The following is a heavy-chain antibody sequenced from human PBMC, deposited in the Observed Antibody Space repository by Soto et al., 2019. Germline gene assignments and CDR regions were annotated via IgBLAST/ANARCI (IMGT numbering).Heavy chain of an antibody. CDR2: IIPIFGTA. Sequence: GASVKVSCKASGCTFSSYAISWVRQAPGQGLEWMGGIIPIFGTANYAQKFQGRVTITADKSTSTAYMELSSLRSEDTAVYYCARSPGLGYYYDSSGYYFLDYWGQGTLVTVSS. CDR3: ARSPGLGYYYDSSGYYFLDY. CDR1: GCTFSSYA. D-gene: IGHD3-22*01. J-gene: IGHJ4*02. V-gene: IGHV1-69*06.